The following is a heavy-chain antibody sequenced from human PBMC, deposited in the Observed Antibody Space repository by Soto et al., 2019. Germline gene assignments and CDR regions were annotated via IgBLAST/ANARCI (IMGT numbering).Heavy chain of an antibody. J-gene: IGHJ6*02. Sequence: PSETLSLTCAVYGGSFSGYYWSWIRQPPGKGLEWIGEINHSGSTNYNPSLKSRVTISVDTSKNQFSLKLSSVTAADTAVYYCARGKDYGMDVWGQGTRSPSP. CDR3: ARGKDYGMDV. CDR2: INHSGST. V-gene: IGHV4-34*01. CDR1: GGSFSGYY.